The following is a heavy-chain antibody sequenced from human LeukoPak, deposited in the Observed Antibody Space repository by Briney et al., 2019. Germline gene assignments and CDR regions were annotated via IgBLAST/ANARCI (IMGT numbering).Heavy chain of an antibody. J-gene: IGHJ4*02. CDR3: AKVFSLRYFDWILYVDS. CDR2: LSGRGVVT. V-gene: IGHV3-23*01. Sequence: TGGSLRRSCAASGFTFSYYAMSWVRQAQGQGLEWVSYLSGRGVVTYYGDSVKGRFTISRDNSRNTLYLQLRSLGAEDTAVYYCAKVFSLRYFDWILYVDSWGQGTLVTVSS. D-gene: IGHD3-9*01. CDR1: GFTFSYYA.